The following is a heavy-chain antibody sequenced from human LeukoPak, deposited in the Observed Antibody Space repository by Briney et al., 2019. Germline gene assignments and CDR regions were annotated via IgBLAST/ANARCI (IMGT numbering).Heavy chain of an antibody. CDR3: AGSIAARLDY. J-gene: IGHJ4*02. V-gene: IGHV4-39*07. CDR1: GGSISSSNYY. Sequence: SETLSLTCTVSGGSISSSNYYWGWIRQPPGKGLEWIGSIYYSGNTYYNPSLKSRVTISVDTSKNQLSLKLSSVTAADTAVYYCAGSIAARLDYWGQGTLVTVSS. D-gene: IGHD6-6*01. CDR2: IYYSGNT.